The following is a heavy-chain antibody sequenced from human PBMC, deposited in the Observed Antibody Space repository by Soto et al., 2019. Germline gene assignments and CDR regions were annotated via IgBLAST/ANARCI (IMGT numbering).Heavy chain of an antibody. J-gene: IGHJ6*02. D-gene: IGHD6-6*01. CDR1: GYTFTGYY. CDR3: ARDPIAARPPYYYYGMDV. V-gene: IGHV1-2*04. Sequence: ASVKVSCKXSGYTFTGYYMHWVRQAPGQGLEWMGWINPNSGGTNYAQKFQGWVTMTRDTSISTAYMELSRLRSDDTAVYYCARDPIAARPPYYYYGMDVWGQGTTVTVSS. CDR2: INPNSGGT.